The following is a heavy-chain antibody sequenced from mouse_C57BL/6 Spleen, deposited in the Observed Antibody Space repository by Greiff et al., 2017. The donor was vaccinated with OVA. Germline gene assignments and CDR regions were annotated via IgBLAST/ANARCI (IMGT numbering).Heavy chain of an antibody. J-gene: IGHJ3*01. Sequence: QVQLQQPGAELVMPGASVKLSCKASGYTFTSYWMHWVKQRPGQGLEWIGKIAPSDSYTNYNQKFKGKSTLTVDKSSSTAYMQLSSLTSEDSAVYYCAMGRGAWFAYWGQGPLVTVSA. CDR1: GYTFTSYW. CDR2: IAPSDSYT. V-gene: IGHV1-69*01. D-gene: IGHD2-3*01. CDR3: AMGRGAWFAY.